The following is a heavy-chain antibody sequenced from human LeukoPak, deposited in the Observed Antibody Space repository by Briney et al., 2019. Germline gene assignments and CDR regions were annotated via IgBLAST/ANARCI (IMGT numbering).Heavy chain of an antibody. CDR2: IYSGGAT. D-gene: IGHD4-23*01. V-gene: IGHV3-53*01. CDR3: ATFYGGNSRGAFDI. J-gene: IGHJ3*02. Sequence: GGSLRLSCAASGFTVISTYMSWVRQAPGKGLKWVSIIYSGGATYYAASVKGRFTISRDNSKNTLYLQMKSLRAEDTAVYYCATFYGGNSRGAFDIWGQGTMVTVSS. CDR1: GFTVISTY.